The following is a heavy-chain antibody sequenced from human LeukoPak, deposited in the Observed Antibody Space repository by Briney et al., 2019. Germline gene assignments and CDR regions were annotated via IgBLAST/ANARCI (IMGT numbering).Heavy chain of an antibody. CDR2: IKQDGSEK. V-gene: IGHV3-7*01. D-gene: IGHD1-26*01. J-gene: IGHJ4*02. Sequence: PGGSLRLSCADPGFTFSSYWMSWVRQAPGKGLEWVANIKQDGSEKYYVDSVKGRFTISRDNAKNSLYLQMNSRRAEDTAVYYCARGGEWELLLLDYWGQGTLVTVSS. CDR3: ARGGEWELLLLDY. CDR1: GFTFSSYW.